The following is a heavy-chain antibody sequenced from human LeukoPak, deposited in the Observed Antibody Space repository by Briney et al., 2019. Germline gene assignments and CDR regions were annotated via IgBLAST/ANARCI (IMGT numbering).Heavy chain of an antibody. D-gene: IGHD3-22*01. CDR1: GGSFSGYY. CDR3: ARILRGLYDSSGYHTPRDAFDI. J-gene: IGHJ3*02. CDR2: INHSGST. Sequence: TSETLSLTCAVYGGSFSGYYWSWTRQPPGKGLEWIGEINHSGSTNYNPSLKSRVTISVDTSKNQFSLKLSSVTAADTAVYYCARILRGLYDSSGYHTPRDAFDIWGQGTMVTVSS. V-gene: IGHV4-34*01.